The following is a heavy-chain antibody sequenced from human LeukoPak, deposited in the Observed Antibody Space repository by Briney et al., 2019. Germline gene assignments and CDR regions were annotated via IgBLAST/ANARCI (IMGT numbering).Heavy chain of an antibody. V-gene: IGHV3-9*01. J-gene: IGHJ6*02. CDR3: AKGLHYCTNGVCPRGMDV. CDR2: ISWNSGSI. Sequence: GGSLRLSCAASGFTFDDYAMHWVRQAPGKGLEWVSGISWNSGSIGYADSVKGRFTISRDNAKNSLYLQMNSLRAEDTALYYCAKGLHYCTNGVCPRGMDVWGQGTTVTVSS. CDR1: GFTFDDYA. D-gene: IGHD2-8*01.